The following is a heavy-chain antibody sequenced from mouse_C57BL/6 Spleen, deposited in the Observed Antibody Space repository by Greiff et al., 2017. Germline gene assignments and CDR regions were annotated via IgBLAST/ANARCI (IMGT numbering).Heavy chain of an antibody. Sequence: EVKLVESGGGLVQPGGSLKLSCAASGFTFSDYYMYWVRQTPEKRLEWVAYISNGGGSTYYPDTVKGRFTISRDNAKNTLYLQMSRLKSEDTAMYYCARHEGDVWGTGTTVTVSS. CDR1: GFTFSDYY. CDR2: ISNGGGST. CDR3: ARHEGDV. J-gene: IGHJ1*03. V-gene: IGHV5-12*01.